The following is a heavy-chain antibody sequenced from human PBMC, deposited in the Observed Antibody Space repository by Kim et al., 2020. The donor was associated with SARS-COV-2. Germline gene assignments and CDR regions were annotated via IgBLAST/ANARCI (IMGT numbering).Heavy chain of an antibody. J-gene: IGHJ4*02. CDR3: ARGASSYGY. Sequence: NKADADSVKGRFTIARDNAKNTLYLQMNSLRAEDTAVYYCARGASSYGYWGQGTLVTVSS. V-gene: IGHV3-30-3*01. CDR2: NK. D-gene: IGHD6-6*01.